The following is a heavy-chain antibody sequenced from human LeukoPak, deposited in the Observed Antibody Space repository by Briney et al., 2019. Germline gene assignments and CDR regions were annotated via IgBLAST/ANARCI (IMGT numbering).Heavy chain of an antibody. J-gene: IGHJ6*02. D-gene: IGHD4-23*01. Sequence: GGSLRLSCEVSGFPFSSSTMSWVRQAPGKGLEWVAKMKEDGSEKYYVDSVKGRFTISRDNSKNTLYLQMNSLRAEDTAVYYCAKDLYGGKVAVYYGMDVWGQGTTVTVSS. CDR3: AKDLYGGKVAVYYGMDV. V-gene: IGHV3-7*03. CDR1: GFPFSSST. CDR2: MKEDGSEK.